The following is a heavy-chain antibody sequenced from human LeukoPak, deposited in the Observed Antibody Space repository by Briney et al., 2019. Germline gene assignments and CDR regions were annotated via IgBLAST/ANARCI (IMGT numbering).Heavy chain of an antibody. D-gene: IGHD3-3*01. CDR1: GYSISSGYY. CDR3: ARNFFWSGYYFDY. V-gene: IGHV4-38-2*01. CDR2: IYHSGSP. J-gene: IGHJ4*02. Sequence: SETLSLTCAVSGYSISSGYYWGWIRQPPGKGLEWIGSIYHSGSPYYNPSLKSRLTISLDTSKNQFSLKLSSVTAADTAVYFCARNFFWSGYYFDYWGQGTLVTVSS.